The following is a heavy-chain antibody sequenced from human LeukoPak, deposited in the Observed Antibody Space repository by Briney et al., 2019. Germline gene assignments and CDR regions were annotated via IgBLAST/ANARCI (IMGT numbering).Heavy chain of an antibody. J-gene: IGHJ4*02. Sequence: GGSLRLSCAASGFTFSNYSMNWVRQAPGKGLEWVSYISRSSTTIYYADSVKGRFTISRDKAKNSLYLQMNSLRAEDTAMYYCARADLSGSYFHPHFLDYWGQGTLVTVSS. D-gene: IGHD1-26*01. V-gene: IGHV3-48*01. CDR1: GFTFSNYS. CDR3: ARADLSGSYFHPHFLDY. CDR2: ISRSSTTI.